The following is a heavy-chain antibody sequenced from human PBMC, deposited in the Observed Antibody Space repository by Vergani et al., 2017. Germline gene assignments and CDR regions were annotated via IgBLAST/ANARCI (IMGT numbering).Heavy chain of an antibody. CDR2: ISASVGST. D-gene: IGHD1-26*01. CDR1: GFTFTSYR. J-gene: IGHJ4*02. Sequence: EVQLLESGGGLVQPGESLRLSCTVSGFTFTSYRISWVRQAPGKGLEWVSGISASVGSTYYTDSVKGRFIISRDISKNTLYLQMSSLRADDTAVYYCAKDRPRDWETPLFLFDYWGQGTLVAVSS. CDR3: AKDRPRDWETPLFLFDY. V-gene: IGHV3-23*01.